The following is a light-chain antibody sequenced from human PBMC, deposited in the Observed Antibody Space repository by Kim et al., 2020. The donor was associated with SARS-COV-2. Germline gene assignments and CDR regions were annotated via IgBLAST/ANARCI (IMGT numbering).Light chain of an antibody. J-gene: IGKJ4*01. V-gene: IGKV1-27*01. Sequence: DIQITQSPSSLPASVGDRVTITCRASQGISNYLAWYQQKPGKVPKLLIYAASALQSGVPSRFSGSGSGTDFTLTISSLQPEDVATYYCQKYKSAPSLTFGGGTKVDIK. CDR1: QGISNY. CDR3: QKYKSAPSLT. CDR2: AAS.